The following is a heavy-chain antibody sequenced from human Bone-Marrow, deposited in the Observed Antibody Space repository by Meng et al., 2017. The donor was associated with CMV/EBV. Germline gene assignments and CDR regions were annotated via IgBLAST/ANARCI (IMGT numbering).Heavy chain of an antibody. Sequence: GGSLRLSCAASGFTFSTYAMSWVRQAPGKGLEWVPTISASGGTTYYADSLKGRFPISRDNSKNTLYLQVNSLRAEDTAVYYCAKSVSPTGNYYFDYWGQGALVTVSS. V-gene: IGHV3-23*01. CDR3: AKSVSPTGNYYFDY. J-gene: IGHJ4*02. CDR1: GFTFSTYA. D-gene: IGHD1-7*01. CDR2: ISASGGTT.